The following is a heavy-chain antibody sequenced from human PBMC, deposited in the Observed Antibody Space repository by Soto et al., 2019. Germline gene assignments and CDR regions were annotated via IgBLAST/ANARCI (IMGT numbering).Heavy chain of an antibody. CDR3: ARVWSLGYCDALSCHAAFFDL. V-gene: IGHV5-51*01. J-gene: IGHJ4*02. D-gene: IGHD2-15*01. CDR1: GYSFSNYW. CDR2: IFPADSDT. Sequence: GESLKISCKGSGYSFSNYWIAWVRQMPGKGLEWMGIIFPADSDTKYSPSFQGQVTISADKSISTAYLQWTSLKASDTGIYYCARVWSLGYCDALSCHAAFFDLWGPGTLVTVSS.